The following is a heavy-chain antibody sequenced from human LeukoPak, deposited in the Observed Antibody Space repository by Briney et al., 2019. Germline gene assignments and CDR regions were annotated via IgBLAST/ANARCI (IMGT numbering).Heavy chain of an antibody. CDR3: ARAMGYDILTGSNWFDP. Sequence: PGRSLRLSCAASGFTFGDYAMHWVRQAPGKGLEWVSVISWNSGSIGSADSVKGRFTISRDNAKNSLYLQMNSLRAEGTSFYYCARAMGYDILTGSNWFDPWGQGTLVTVSS. J-gene: IGHJ5*02. CDR1: GFTFGDYA. D-gene: IGHD3-9*01. V-gene: IGHV3-9*01. CDR2: ISWNSGSI.